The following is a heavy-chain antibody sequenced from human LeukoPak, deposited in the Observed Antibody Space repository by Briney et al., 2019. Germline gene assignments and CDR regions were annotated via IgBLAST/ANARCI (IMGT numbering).Heavy chain of an antibody. CDR1: GFTLSSYW. Sequence: GGSLRLSCAASGFTLSSYWMRWVRQAPGKGLVWVSRINSDGSSTSYADSVKGRFTISRDNAKNTLYLQMNSLRAEDTAVYYCAREKDRFGRPFDIWGQGTMVTVSS. J-gene: IGHJ3*02. D-gene: IGHD1-26*01. CDR3: AREKDRFGRPFDI. CDR2: INSDGSST. V-gene: IGHV3-74*01.